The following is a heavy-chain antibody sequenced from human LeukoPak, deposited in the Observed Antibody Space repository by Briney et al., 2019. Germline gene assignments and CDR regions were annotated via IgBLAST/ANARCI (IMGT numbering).Heavy chain of an antibody. D-gene: IGHD4-23*01. CDR3: ARINSRVNHAFDI. V-gene: IGHV1-69*13. J-gene: IGHJ3*02. CDR2: IIPIFGTA. CDR1: GYTFTSYG. Sequence: GASVKVSCKASGYTFTSYGISWVRQAPGQGLEWMGGIIPIFGTANYAQKFQGRVTITADESTSTAYMELSSLRSEDTAVYYCARINSRVNHAFDIWGQGTMVTVSS.